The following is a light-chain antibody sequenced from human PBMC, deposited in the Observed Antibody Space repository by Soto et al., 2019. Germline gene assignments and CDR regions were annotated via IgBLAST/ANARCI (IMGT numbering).Light chain of an antibody. J-gene: IGLJ1*01. Sequence: QSALTQPPSVSGSPGQSVTISCTGTSSDVGSYNSVSWYQQLPGTVPKLMIYEVTNRPSGVPDRFSGSKSGNTASLTISGLQAEDEADYYCSSYTTSNTYVFGTGTKVTVL. CDR2: EVT. CDR3: SSYTTSNTYV. V-gene: IGLV2-18*02. CDR1: SSDVGSYNS.